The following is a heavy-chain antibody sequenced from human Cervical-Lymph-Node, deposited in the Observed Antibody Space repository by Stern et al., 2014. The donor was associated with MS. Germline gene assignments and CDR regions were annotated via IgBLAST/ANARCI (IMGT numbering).Heavy chain of an antibody. CDR2: ISSSSSYI. CDR3: ARYQYYYDSSGFDY. J-gene: IGHJ4*02. Sequence: EVQLVESGGGLVKPGGSLRLSCAASGFTFSSYSMNWVRQAPGKGLEWVSSISSSSSYIYYADAVKGRFTISRDNAKNSLYLQMNSLRAEDTAVYYCARYQYYYDSSGFDYWGQGTLVTVSS. D-gene: IGHD3-22*01. CDR1: GFTFSSYS. V-gene: IGHV3-21*01.